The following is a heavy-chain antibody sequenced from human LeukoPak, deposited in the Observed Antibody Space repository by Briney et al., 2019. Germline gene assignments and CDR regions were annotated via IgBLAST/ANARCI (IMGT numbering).Heavy chain of an antibody. D-gene: IGHD2-21*02. Sequence: GGSLRLSCAASGFTVSSNYMSWVRQAPGKGLEWVSVIYSGGSTHYADSVKGRFTISRDNSKNTLYLQMNSLRAEDTAVYYCASAGYCGGDCYLQDAFDIWGQGTMVTVSS. CDR2: IYSGGST. V-gene: IGHV3-53*01. CDR1: GFTVSSNY. CDR3: ASAGYCGGDCYLQDAFDI. J-gene: IGHJ3*02.